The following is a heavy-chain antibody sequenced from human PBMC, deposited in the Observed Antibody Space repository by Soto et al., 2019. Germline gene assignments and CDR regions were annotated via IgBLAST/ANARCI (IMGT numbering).Heavy chain of an antibody. V-gene: IGHV4-4*02. CDR3: ARDKATVGGYNLYDP. Sequence: QVQLLESGPGLVKPSETLSLICTVSGGSIRSSHWWSWVRQPPGKGLERIGEIYHSGSTNLDPSLKSRVTLPVDKSKNQFSLKLTSVTAADTAVYYCARDKATVGGYNLYDPWGQGILVTVSS. J-gene: IGHJ5*02. D-gene: IGHD3-16*01. CDR1: GGSIRSSHW. CDR2: IYHSGST.